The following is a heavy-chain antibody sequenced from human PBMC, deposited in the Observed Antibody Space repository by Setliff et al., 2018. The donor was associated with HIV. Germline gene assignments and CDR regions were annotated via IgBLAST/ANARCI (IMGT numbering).Heavy chain of an antibody. D-gene: IGHD5-12*01. V-gene: IGHV3-23*01. CDR1: GFIFGNYA. CDR3: AKRVATIRHSSYYFDY. J-gene: IGHJ4*02. CDR2: LSGSGGST. Sequence: GSLRLSCAASGFIFGNYAMSWVRQAPGKGLEWVSVLSGSGGSTYYADSVKGRFTISRDNSKNTLYLQMNSLRAEDTAIYYCAKRVATIRHSSYYFDYWGQGTLVTVSS.